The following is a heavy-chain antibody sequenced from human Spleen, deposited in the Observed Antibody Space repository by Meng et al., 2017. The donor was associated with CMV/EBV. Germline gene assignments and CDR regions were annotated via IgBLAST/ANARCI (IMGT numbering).Heavy chain of an antibody. D-gene: IGHD2-2*02. J-gene: IGHJ4*02. CDR3: TRDLRYCSTTNCYTAFFDH. CDR2: IYDSGGT. V-gene: IGHV4-4*02. CDR1: FSSHNW. Sequence: FSSHNWGSWVRQPPGKGLEWIGEIYDSGGTNYNPSLKGRVTISMDKSKNQLSLKLSSVTAADTAVYYCTRDLRYCSTTNCYTAFFDHWGQGALVTVSS.